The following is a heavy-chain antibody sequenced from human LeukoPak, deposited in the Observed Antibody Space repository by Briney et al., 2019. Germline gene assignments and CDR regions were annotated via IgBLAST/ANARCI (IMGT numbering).Heavy chain of an antibody. CDR1: GFTFDDYA. D-gene: IGHD2-8*01. CDR3: AKDTQGGDGPNGALDY. J-gene: IGHJ4*02. Sequence: GGSLRLSCAASGFTFDDYAMHWVRQAPGKGLEWVSGISWNSGSIGYADSVKGRFTISRDNAKNSLYLQMNSLRAEDTALYYCAKDTQGGDGPNGALDYWGQGTLVTVSS. V-gene: IGHV3-9*01. CDR2: ISWNSGSI.